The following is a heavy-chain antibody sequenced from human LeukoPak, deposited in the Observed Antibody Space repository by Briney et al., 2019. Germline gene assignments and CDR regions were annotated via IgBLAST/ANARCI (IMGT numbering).Heavy chain of an antibody. D-gene: IGHD6-13*01. V-gene: IGHV1-69*13. Sequence: ASVKVSCKASGGTFSSYAISWVRQAPGQGLEWMGGIIPIFGTANYALKFQGRVTITADESTSTAYMELSSLRSEDTAVYYCARGRGPGIAAAGRFDYWGQGTLVTVSS. CDR3: ARGRGPGIAAAGRFDY. J-gene: IGHJ4*02. CDR1: GGTFSSYA. CDR2: IIPIFGTA.